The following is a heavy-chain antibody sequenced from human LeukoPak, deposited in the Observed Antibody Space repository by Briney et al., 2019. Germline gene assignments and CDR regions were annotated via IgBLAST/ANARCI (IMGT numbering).Heavy chain of an antibody. D-gene: IGHD6-19*01. V-gene: IGHV2-5*02. Sequence: SGPTLVKPTQTLTLTCTFSGFSLSTSGVGVGWIRQPPGKALEWLALIYWDDDKRYSPSLKSRLTITKETSKNQVVLTMTNMDPVDTATYYCAHGSGWPPNNYFDYWGQGTLVTVSS. CDR3: AHGSGWPPNNYFDY. CDR1: GFSLSTSGVG. J-gene: IGHJ4*02. CDR2: IYWDDDK.